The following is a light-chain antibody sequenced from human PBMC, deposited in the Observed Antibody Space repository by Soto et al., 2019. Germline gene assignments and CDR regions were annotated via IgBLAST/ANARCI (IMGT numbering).Light chain of an antibody. Sequence: DIQMTQSPSSLPASVGDRVTITGRASQDIRNVLGWHQQKPGKVPKRLTYAASSLQSGVPSRFSGSGSGREFTITISSLQTEGDETYYCLEHYDHPPTFGLGTKVVI. CDR2: AAS. CDR3: LEHYDHPPT. CDR1: QDIRNV. V-gene: IGKV1-17*01. J-gene: IGKJ1*01.